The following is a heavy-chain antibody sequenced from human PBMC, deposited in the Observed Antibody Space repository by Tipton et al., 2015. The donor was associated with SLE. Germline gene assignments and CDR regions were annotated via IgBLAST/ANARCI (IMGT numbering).Heavy chain of an antibody. Sequence: TLSLTCTVSGVSISSRTYYWGWIRQPPGKGLEWIGSMYYSGNTYYNPSLKTRVTISVDTSKNQFSLKLSSVTAADSAVYYCARDGEMATITHLYYGMDVWGQGTTVTVSS. CDR3: ARDGEMATITHLYYGMDV. CDR1: GVSISSRTYY. D-gene: IGHD5-24*01. CDR2: MYYSGNT. J-gene: IGHJ6*02. V-gene: IGHV4-39*02.